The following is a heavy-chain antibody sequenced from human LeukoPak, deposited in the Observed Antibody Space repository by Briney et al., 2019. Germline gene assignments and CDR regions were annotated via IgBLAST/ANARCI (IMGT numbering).Heavy chain of an antibody. D-gene: IGHD6-19*01. CDR3: ARQAVEGSGWYYYFDY. CDR1: GGSISSYY. CDR2: IYYRGST. V-gene: IGHV4-59*08. J-gene: IGHJ4*02. Sequence: PSETLSLTCTVSGGSISSYYWSWIRQSPGKGLEWIGYIYYRGSTDYNPSLKSRVTISVDTSNNQFSLNLSSVTAADTAVYYCARQAVEGSGWYYYFDYWGQGTLVTVSS.